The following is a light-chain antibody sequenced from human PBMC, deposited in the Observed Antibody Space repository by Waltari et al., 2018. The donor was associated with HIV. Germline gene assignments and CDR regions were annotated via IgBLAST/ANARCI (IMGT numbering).Light chain of an antibody. CDR2: DVD. Sequence: QSALTQPASVSGSPGQSITISCSGTSSDISTYNFVHWYQKHPDKAPKLLSYDVDTRPSGVPRRFSGSKSGDTASLTISAIQADDEADYFCSSYTTTNTVVFGGGTKVSVL. CDR3: SSYTTTNTVV. J-gene: IGLJ2*01. V-gene: IGLV2-14*03. CDR1: SSDISTYNF.